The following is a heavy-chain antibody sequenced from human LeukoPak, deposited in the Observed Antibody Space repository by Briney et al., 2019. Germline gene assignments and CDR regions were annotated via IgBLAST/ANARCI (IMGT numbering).Heavy chain of an antibody. J-gene: IGHJ2*01. D-gene: IGHD3-16*01. CDR2: IYSIDSDT. Sequence: GESLKISCKASGYIFTSYWIGWVRQMPGKGLEWMGIIYSIDSDTRYSPSFQGQVTISADKAISTAYLQWSSLKAPDTAMYYCARLGADTFGSYWYFDLWGRGTLVTVAS. V-gene: IGHV5-51*01. CDR1: GYIFTSYW. CDR3: ARLGADTFGSYWYFDL.